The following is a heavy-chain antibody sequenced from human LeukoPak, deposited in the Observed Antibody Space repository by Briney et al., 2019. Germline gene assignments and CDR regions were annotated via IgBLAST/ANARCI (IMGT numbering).Heavy chain of an antibody. D-gene: IGHD6-19*01. CDR2: MQHNGNT. V-gene: IGHV4-59*01. J-gene: IGHJ4*02. CDR1: GDSISRYY. Sequence: SETLSLTCTISGDSISRYYWSWIRQPPGKGLEWIGYMQHNGNTDYNPSLKSRVTISIDTSKDQFSLKLSSVTAADTAVYYCAKGVWLARDYWGQGTLVTVSS. CDR3: AKGVWLARDY.